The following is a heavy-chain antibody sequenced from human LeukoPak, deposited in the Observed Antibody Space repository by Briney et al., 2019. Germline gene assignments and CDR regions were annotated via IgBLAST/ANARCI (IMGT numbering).Heavy chain of an antibody. CDR1: SGSIRTSY. CDR3: ARDKGGIDDY. J-gene: IGHJ4*02. Sequence: SETLSLTCTVSSGSIRTSYCSWIRQPPGKGLEWIGYIYYSGSTNYNPSLKSRVTISVDTSRNQFSLKLSSVTAADTAVYYCARDKGGIDDYWGQGTLVTVSS. CDR2: IYYSGST. V-gene: IGHV4-59*12. D-gene: IGHD3-16*01.